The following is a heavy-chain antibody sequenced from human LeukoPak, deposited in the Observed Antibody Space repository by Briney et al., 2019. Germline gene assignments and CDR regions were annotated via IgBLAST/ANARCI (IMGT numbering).Heavy chain of an antibody. V-gene: IGHV1-18*01. CDR2: ISAYNGKT. J-gene: IGHJ6*02. D-gene: IGHD2-2*01. Sequence: ASVKVSCKASGYTFTSYGISWVRQAPGQGLEWMGWISAYNGKTNYAQKLQGRVTMTTDTSTSTACMELRSLRFDDTAVYYCARAEQIVVRTMDVWGQGTTVTVSS. CDR1: GYTFTSYG. CDR3: ARAEQIVVRTMDV.